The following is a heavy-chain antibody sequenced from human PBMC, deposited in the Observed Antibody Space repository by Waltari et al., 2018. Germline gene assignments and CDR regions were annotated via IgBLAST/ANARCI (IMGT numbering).Heavy chain of an antibody. CDR1: GYTFTGYY. J-gene: IGHJ5*02. Sequence: QVQLVQSGAEVKKPGASVKVSCKASGYTFTGYYMHWVRQAPGQGLEWMGRSNPNSGGTNYAQKFQGRVTMTRDTSISTAYMELSRLRSDDTAVYYCARSYDFWSGYPSDWFDPWGQGTLVTVSS. CDR2: SNPNSGGT. V-gene: IGHV1-2*06. CDR3: ARSYDFWSGYPSDWFDP. D-gene: IGHD3-3*01.